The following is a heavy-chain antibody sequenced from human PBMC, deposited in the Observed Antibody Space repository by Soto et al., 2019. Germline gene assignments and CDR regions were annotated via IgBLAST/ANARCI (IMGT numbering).Heavy chain of an antibody. CDR2: IIPILGIA. D-gene: IGHD3-9*01. J-gene: IGHJ5*02. V-gene: IGHV1-69*04. CDR3: ARDLGLRYFDWLLLEYNWFDP. Sequence: SVKVSCKASGGTFSSYTISWVRQAPGQGLEWMGRIIPILGIANYAQKFQGRVTITADKSTSTAYMELSSLRSEDTAVYYCARDLGLRYFDWLLLEYNWFDPWGQGTLVTVSS. CDR1: GGTFSSYT.